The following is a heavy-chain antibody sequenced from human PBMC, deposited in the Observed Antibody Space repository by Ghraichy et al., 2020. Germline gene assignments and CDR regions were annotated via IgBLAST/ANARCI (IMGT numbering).Heavy chain of an antibody. V-gene: IGHV4-59*01. D-gene: IGHD3-22*01. J-gene: IGHJ6*02. CDR1: GGSISSYY. Sequence: SETLSLTCTVSGGSISSYYWSWIRQPPGKGLEWIGYIYYSGSTNYNPSLKSRVTISVDTSKNQFSLKLSSVTAADTAVYYCARDRHHSSGYILYYYGMDVWGQGTTVTVSS. CDR2: IYYSGST. CDR3: ARDRHHSSGYILYYYGMDV.